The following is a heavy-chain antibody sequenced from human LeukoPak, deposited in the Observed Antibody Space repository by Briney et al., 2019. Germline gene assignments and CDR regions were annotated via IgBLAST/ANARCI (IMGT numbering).Heavy chain of an antibody. V-gene: IGHV4-34*01. CDR2: INHSGST. CDR1: GGSFSGYY. J-gene: IGHJ4*02. CDR3: ATPHMYSSSPRLDY. Sequence: SETLSLTCAVYGGSFSGYYWSWIRQPPEKGLEWIGEINHSGSTNYNPSLKSRVTISVDTSKNQFSLKLSSVTAADTAVYYCATPHMYSSSPRLDYWGQGTLVTVSS. D-gene: IGHD6-6*01.